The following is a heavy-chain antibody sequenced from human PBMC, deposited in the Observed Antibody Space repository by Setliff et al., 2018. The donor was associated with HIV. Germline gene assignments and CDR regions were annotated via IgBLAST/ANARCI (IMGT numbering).Heavy chain of an antibody. CDR3: ARDLAYCSGGSCYWPFLYYFYYMDV. D-gene: IGHD2-15*01. CDR2: VIPDTGKT. Sequence: ASVKVSCKASGYSFSEYYTHWVRQAPGQGLEWMGWVIPDTGKTYYAQKFQGRVTMTSDTSINTAYLEVNRLTSDDTAIYFCARDLAYCSGGSCYWPFLYYFYYMDVWGNGTTVTVSS. J-gene: IGHJ6*03. V-gene: IGHV1-2*02. CDR1: GYSFSEYY.